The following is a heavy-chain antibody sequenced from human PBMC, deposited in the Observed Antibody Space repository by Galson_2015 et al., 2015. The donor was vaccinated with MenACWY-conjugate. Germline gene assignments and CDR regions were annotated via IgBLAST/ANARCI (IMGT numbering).Heavy chain of an antibody. V-gene: IGHV3-30*03. CDR3: ARVYSGSPDYGMDV. D-gene: IGHD1-26*01. CDR1: GFTFRNYW. CDR2: ISYDGSNK. Sequence: SLRLSCAVSGFTFRNYWMTWVRQAPGKGLDWVAVISYDGSNKYYADSVKGRFTISRDKNTLYLEMISLRGEDTAVYYCARVYSGSPDYGMDVWGQWTTVTVSS. J-gene: IGHJ6*02.